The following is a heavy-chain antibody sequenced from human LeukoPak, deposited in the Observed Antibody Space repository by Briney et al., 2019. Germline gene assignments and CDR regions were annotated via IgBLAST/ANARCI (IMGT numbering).Heavy chain of an antibody. Sequence: GGSLRLSRAASGFTFSSYWMHWVRQVPGKGLVWVARINPGGSSITYADSVKGRFTISRDNAKNTLYLQMDSLRAEDTGVYYCARSNRADDYWGQGTLVTVSS. CDR3: ARSNRADDY. CDR2: INPGGSSI. J-gene: IGHJ4*02. CDR1: GFTFSSYW. V-gene: IGHV3-74*01. D-gene: IGHD1-14*01.